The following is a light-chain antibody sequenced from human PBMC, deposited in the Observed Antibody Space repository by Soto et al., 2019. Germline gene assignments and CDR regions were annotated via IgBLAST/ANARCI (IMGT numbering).Light chain of an antibody. CDR3: AAWDDSLSGPV. CDR1: TSNLGSHF. CDR2: NNN. Sequence: QPVLTQPPSASGTPGQRVTISCSGSTSNLGSHFVYWYQQLPGTAPKLLIYNNNQRPSGVPDRFSGSKSGTSASLAISGLRSDDESDYYCAAWDDSLSGPVFGGGTQLTVL. J-gene: IGLJ3*02. V-gene: IGLV1-47*02.